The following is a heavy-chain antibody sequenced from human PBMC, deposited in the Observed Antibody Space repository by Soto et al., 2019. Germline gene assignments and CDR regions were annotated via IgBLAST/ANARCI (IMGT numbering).Heavy chain of an antibody. CDR3: VTSDWAW. CDR1: GGSISSGGYY. D-gene: IGHD3-9*01. Sequence: PSETLSLTCTVSGGSISSGGYYWSWIRQQPGKGLEWIGYIFYSGTTYYNPSLKSRVTISVDTSKNQFSLKLSSVTAADTAAFYCVTSDWAWWGQGTLVTVSS. J-gene: IGHJ4*02. V-gene: IGHV4-31*03. CDR2: IFYSGTT.